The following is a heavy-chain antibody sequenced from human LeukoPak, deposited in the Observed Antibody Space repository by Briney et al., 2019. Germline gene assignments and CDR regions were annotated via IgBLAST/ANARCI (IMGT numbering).Heavy chain of an antibody. D-gene: IGHD3-10*01. CDR1: GYSFTDYY. CDR2: INPKSGGT. V-gene: IGHV1-2*02. J-gene: IGHJ4*02. Sequence: ASVKVSCKASGYSFTDYYIHWVRPAPGQGPEWMGWINPKSGGTNYAQRLQRRVTMTRDTSMNTAYMELSRLRSDDTAVYYCARALRGVVVALPFDYWGQGTLVTVSS. CDR3: ARALRGVVVALPFDY.